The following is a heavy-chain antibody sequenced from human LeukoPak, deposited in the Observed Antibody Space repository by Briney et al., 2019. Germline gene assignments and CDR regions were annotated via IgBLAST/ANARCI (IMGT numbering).Heavy chain of an antibody. V-gene: IGHV1-8*03. D-gene: IGHD6-6*01. CDR1: GGTFSSYA. CDR2: MNPNSGNI. J-gene: IGHJ5*02. Sequence: ASVKVSCKASGGTFSSYAISWVRQAPGQGLEWMGWMNPNSGNIGYAQKFQGRLTITRNTSISTAYMELSSLRSEDTAVYYCARGTWSSNSGNWFDPWGQGTLVTVSS. CDR3: ARGTWSSNSGNWFDP.